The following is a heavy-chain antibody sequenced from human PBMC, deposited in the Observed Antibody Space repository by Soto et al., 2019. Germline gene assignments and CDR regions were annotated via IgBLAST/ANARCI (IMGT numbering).Heavy chain of an antibody. V-gene: IGHV1-69*05. J-gene: IGHJ4*02. CDR2: IIPIFGTA. Sequence: QVQLVQSGAEVKKPGSSVKVSCKASGGTFSSYAISWVRQAPGQGLEWMGGIIPIFGTANYAQKFQGRVTXTXEXFSRTVYRELSSLRSAATGVYYCARAHTAIVTPFAYWGQGTLVTVSS. D-gene: IGHD2-2*02. CDR3: ARAHTAIVTPFAY. CDR1: GGTFSSYA.